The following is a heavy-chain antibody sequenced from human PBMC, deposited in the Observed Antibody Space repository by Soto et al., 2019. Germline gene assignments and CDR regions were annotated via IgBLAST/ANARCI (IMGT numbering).Heavy chain of an antibody. CDR3: AHHSYDTSGYLLDY. CDR2: IYWDDDK. J-gene: IGHJ4*02. CDR1: GFSLNTSAVG. D-gene: IGHD3-22*01. Sequence: QITLKESGPTLVKPTQTLTLTCTFSGFSLNTSAVGVSRIRQPPGKALEWLALIYWDDDKRHSPSLKSRLTISKYTSKNQVVLIVTNMDPVDTGTYYRAHHSYDTSGYLLDYWGQRTLVTVSS. V-gene: IGHV2-5*02.